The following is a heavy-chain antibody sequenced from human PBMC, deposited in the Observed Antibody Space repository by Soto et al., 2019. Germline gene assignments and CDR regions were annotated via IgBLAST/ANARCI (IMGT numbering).Heavy chain of an antibody. V-gene: IGHV1-69*02. Sequence: QVQLVQSGAEVKKPGSSVKVSCKASGGTFSSYTISWVRQAPGQGLEWMGRIIPILGIANYAQKFQGRVTSTADKSTSTAYMELRSLRAEDTAVYYGARLHERYCYGSSGYPWGQGTLVTVSS. CDR2: IIPILGIA. CDR1: GGTFSSYT. CDR3: ARLHERYCYGSSGYP. D-gene: IGHD3-22*01. J-gene: IGHJ4*02.